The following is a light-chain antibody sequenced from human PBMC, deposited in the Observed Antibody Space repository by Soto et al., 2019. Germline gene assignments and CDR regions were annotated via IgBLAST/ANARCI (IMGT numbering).Light chain of an antibody. CDR2: GNS. J-gene: IGLJ2*01. Sequence: QSVLTQPPSVSGAPGQRVTISCTGSSSNIGAGYDVHWYQQLPGTAPKLLISGNSNRPSGVPDRFSGSKSGNTASLTISGLQAEDEADYYCSSYTSSSTVLFGGGTKLTVL. CDR1: SSNIGAGYD. CDR3: SSYTSSSTVL. V-gene: IGLV1-40*01.